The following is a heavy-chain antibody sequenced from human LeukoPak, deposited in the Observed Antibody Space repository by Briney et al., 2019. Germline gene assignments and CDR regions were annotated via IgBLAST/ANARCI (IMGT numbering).Heavy chain of an antibody. V-gene: IGHV4-4*09. CDR3: GRRGGRFDW. J-gene: IGHJ4*02. D-gene: IGHD3-10*01. CDR1: GGSLSGSY. Sequence: SETLSLTCTVPGGSLSGSYWSWIRQPPGKGLEWIGYIYTSGSTNYNPSLKSRVTMSIDTSKNQFSLKLSSVTAADTAFYYCGRRGGRFDWWGQGTLVTVSS. CDR2: IYTSGST.